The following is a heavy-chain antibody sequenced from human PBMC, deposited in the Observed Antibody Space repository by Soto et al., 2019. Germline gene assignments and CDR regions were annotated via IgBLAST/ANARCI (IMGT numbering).Heavy chain of an antibody. D-gene: IGHD2-2*02. CDR3: ARVYTAWPLAYGLDV. CDR1: GFTFSTYS. CDR2: ISSRSDI. Sequence: GGSLRLSCVGSGFTFSTYSINRVRQAPGKGLEWVSSISSRSDIYYADSVKGRFTISRDNAKNSVSLQMNSLRAEDTAVYYCARVYTAWPLAYGLDVWGQGTTVTVSS. V-gene: IGHV3-21*01. J-gene: IGHJ6*02.